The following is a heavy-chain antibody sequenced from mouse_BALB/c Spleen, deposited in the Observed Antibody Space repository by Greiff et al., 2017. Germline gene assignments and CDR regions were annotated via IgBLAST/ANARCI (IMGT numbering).Heavy chain of an antibody. CDR3: ASPPFDY. J-gene: IGHJ2*01. Sequence: VQLQQSGAELVRSGASVKLSCTASGFNIKDYYMHWVKQRPEQGLEWIGWIDPENGDTEYAPKFQGKATMTADTSSNTAYLQLSSLTSEDTAVYYCASPPFDYWGQGTTLTVSS. V-gene: IGHV14-4*02. D-gene: IGHD6-2*01. CDR2: IDPENGDT. CDR1: GFNIKDYY.